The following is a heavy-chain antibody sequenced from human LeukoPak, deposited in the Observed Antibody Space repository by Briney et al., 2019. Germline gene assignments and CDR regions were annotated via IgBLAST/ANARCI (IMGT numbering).Heavy chain of an antibody. Sequence: PSETLSLTWAVYGGSFSGYYWSWIRQPPGKGLEWIGEINHSGSTNYNPSLKSRVTISVDTSKNQFSLKLSSVTAADTAVYYCARNLTGTGVYDYWGQGTLVTVSS. D-gene: IGHD3-10*01. V-gene: IGHV4-34*01. CDR3: ARNLTGTGVYDY. CDR1: GGSFSGYY. CDR2: INHSGST. J-gene: IGHJ4*02.